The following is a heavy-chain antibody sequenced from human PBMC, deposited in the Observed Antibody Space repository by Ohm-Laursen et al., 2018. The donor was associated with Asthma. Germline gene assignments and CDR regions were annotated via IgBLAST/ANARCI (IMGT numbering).Heavy chain of an antibody. CDR1: GGSISSDY. Sequence: GTLSLTCTVSGGSISSDYWSWIRQPPGKGLEWIGYIDNSGSTYYNPSLKSRVTISVDTSKNQFPLKLSSVTAADTAVYYCARVPTTVTGGGAFDIWGQGTMVTVSS. CDR2: IDNSGST. V-gene: IGHV4-59*12. J-gene: IGHJ3*02. D-gene: IGHD4-17*01. CDR3: ARVPTTVTGGGAFDI.